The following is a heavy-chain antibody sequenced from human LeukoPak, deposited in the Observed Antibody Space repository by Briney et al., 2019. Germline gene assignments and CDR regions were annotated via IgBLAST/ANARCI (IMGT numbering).Heavy chain of an antibody. J-gene: IGHJ4*02. CDR2: IKQDGSEK. CDR1: GFTFSSYW. V-gene: IGHV3-7*01. CDR3: ARVNPIWFGVSYYFDY. D-gene: IGHD3-10*01. Sequence: PGGSLRLSCAASGFTFSSYWMSWVRQAPGKGLEWVANIKQDGSEKYYVDSVKGRFTISRDNAKNSLYLQMNSLRAEDTAVYYCARVNPIWFGVSYYFDYWGQGTLVTVSS.